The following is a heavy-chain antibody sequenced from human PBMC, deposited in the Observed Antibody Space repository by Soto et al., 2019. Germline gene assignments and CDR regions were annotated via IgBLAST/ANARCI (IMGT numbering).Heavy chain of an antibody. CDR1: GYTFINFG. CDR3: AREADYVWGSYRHDAFDI. Sequence: GASVKVSCKASGYTFINFGVSWVRQAPGQGLEWVGWISTYNGNTNYAQKFQGRVTMTTDTSTSTAYMELRSLRSDDTAVYYCAREADYVWGSYRHDAFDIWGQGTMVTVSS. D-gene: IGHD3-16*02. J-gene: IGHJ3*02. CDR2: ISTYNGNT. V-gene: IGHV1-18*01.